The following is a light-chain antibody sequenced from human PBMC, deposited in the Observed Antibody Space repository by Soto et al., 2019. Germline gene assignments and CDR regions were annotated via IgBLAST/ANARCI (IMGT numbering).Light chain of an antibody. CDR2: EVT. CDR3: FSYAGDSVYV. V-gene: IGLV2-23*02. Sequence: QSVLTQPASVSGSPGQSITISCTGTSSDVGSYNLVSWYQQHPGKAPKLMIYEVTKRPSGVSDRFSGSKSGNTASLTISGLQAEDEADYYCFSYAGDSVYVFGTGTKLTVL. J-gene: IGLJ1*01. CDR1: SSDVGSYNL.